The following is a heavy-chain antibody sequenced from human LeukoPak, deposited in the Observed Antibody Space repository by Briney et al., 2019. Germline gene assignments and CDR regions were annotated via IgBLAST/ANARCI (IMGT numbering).Heavy chain of an antibody. CDR3: ARGRYYSDTSGYSGFDY. D-gene: IGHD3-22*01. CDR2: INPSGAST. J-gene: IGHJ4*02. CDR1: GYTFTGYY. V-gene: IGHV1-46*01. Sequence: ASVKVSCKASGYTFTGYYIHWVRQAPGQGLEWMGIINPSGASTTYAQRFQGRVTMTRDTSTRTVYMDLSSLRSEDTATYYCARGRYYSDTSGYSGFDYWGQGTLVTVSS.